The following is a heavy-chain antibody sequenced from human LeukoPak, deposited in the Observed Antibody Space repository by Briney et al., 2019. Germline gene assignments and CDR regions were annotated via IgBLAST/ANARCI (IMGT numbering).Heavy chain of an antibody. J-gene: IGHJ3*02. Sequence: PGGSLRLSCAASGFTFSSYWVTWVRQAPGKGLEWVANIKQDGSAKYYVDSVKGRFTISRDNAKNSLYLQVNSLRAEDTAVYYCARPQSGTYHDAFDIWGQGTMVTVSS. V-gene: IGHV3-7*01. CDR1: GFTFSSYW. CDR2: IKQDGSAK. D-gene: IGHD1-26*01. CDR3: ARPQSGTYHDAFDI.